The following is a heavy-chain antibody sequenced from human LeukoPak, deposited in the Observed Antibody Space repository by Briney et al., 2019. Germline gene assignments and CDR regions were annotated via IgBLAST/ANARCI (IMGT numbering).Heavy chain of an antibody. J-gene: IGHJ5*02. Sequence: ASVKVSCKASGYTFTSYGISWVRQAPGQGLEWMGWISAYNGKTKYAQKFQGRVTMTTDTSTSTAYMELRSLRSDDTAVYYCARGFTMVRGVISYVYWFDPWGQGTLVTVSS. CDR2: ISAYNGKT. V-gene: IGHV1-18*01. CDR1: GYTFTSYG. CDR3: ARGFTMVRGVISYVYWFDP. D-gene: IGHD3-10*01.